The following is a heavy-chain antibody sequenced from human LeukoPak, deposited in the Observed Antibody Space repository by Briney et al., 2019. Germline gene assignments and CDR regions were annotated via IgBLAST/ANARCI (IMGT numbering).Heavy chain of an antibody. CDR1: GFPFISYW. V-gene: IGHV3-7*04. Sequence: GSLRLSCVASGFPFISYWMTWVRQAPGKGLEWVANIKQGGSKKSYVDSVKGRFTISRDNAKNSLYLQMNSLRAEDTAIYYCTRVGYIDEGIDYWGQGTLVTVSS. D-gene: IGHD5-24*01. CDR2: IKQGGSKK. CDR3: TRVGYIDEGIDY. J-gene: IGHJ4*02.